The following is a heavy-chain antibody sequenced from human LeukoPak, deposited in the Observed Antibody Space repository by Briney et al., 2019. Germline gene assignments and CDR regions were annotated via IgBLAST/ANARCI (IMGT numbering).Heavy chain of an antibody. J-gene: IGHJ4*02. CDR1: GYTLTELS. CDR3: ATGLERVVVAATPFDY. Sequence: ASVKVSCTVSGYTLTELSMHWVRQAPGKGLEWMGGFDPEDGETIYAQKFQGRVTMTEDTSTDTAYMELSSLRSEDTAVYYCATGLERVVVAATPFDYWGQGTLVSVPS. D-gene: IGHD2-15*01. V-gene: IGHV1-24*01. CDR2: FDPEDGET.